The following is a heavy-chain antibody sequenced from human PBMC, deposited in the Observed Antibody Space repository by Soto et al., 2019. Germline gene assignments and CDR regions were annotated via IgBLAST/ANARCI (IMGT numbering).Heavy chain of an antibody. Sequence: QVTLKESGPVLVKPTETLTLTCTVSGFSLSNARMGVSWIRQPPGKALEWLAHIFSNDEKSYSTSLKSRLTISKDTSKSQVVLTMTNMDPVDTATYYCARILIDPGYYGSGSMEVDYWGQGTLVTVSS. J-gene: IGHJ4*02. D-gene: IGHD3-10*01. CDR1: GFSLSNARMG. CDR2: IFSNDEK. CDR3: ARILIDPGYYGSGSMEVDY. V-gene: IGHV2-26*01.